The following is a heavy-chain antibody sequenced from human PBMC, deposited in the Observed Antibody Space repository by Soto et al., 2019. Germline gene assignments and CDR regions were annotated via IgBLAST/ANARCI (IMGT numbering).Heavy chain of an antibody. CDR2: ILVGGST. CDR1: GFICSSYD. Sequence: GGSLRLSCAVSGFICSSYDMSWVRQAPGKGLEWVSTILVGGSTHYEDSVKGRFTISRDTSKNTVYLQMNSLTAGDTAFYYCAKATATSGGAFEIYGQGPMVTVS. D-gene: IGHD1-1*01. CDR3: AKATATSGGAFEI. J-gene: IGHJ3*02. V-gene: IGHV3-23*01.